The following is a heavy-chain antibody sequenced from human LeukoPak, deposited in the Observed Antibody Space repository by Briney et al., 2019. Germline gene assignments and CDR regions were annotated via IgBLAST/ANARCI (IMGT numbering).Heavy chain of an antibody. D-gene: IGHD3-3*01. CDR2: INHSGST. CDR3: ARSPVTIFGVVLQGWFDP. J-gene: IGHJ5*02. Sequence: SETLSLTCAVYGGSFSGYYRSWIRQPPGKGLEWIGEINHSGSTNYDPSLKSRVTISVDTSKNQFSLKLSSVTAADTAVYYCARSPVTIFGVVLQGWFDPWGQGTLVTVSS. V-gene: IGHV4-34*01. CDR1: GGSFSGYY.